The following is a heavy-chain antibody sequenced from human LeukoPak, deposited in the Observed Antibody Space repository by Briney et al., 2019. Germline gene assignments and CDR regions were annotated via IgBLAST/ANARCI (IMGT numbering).Heavy chain of an antibody. CDR2: INPNSGGT. Sequence: ASVKVSCKASGYTFTGYYMHWVRQAPGQGLEWMGWINPNSGGTNYAQKFQGRVTMTRDTSISTAYMELSRLRSDDTAVYYCARDRVVGATEIPYGMDVWGQGTTVTVSS. CDR3: ARDRVVGATEIPYGMDV. CDR1: GYTFTGYY. J-gene: IGHJ6*02. D-gene: IGHD1-26*01. V-gene: IGHV1-2*02.